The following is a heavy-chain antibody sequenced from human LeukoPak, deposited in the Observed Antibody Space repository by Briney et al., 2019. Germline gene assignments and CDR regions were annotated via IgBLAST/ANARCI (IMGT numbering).Heavy chain of an antibody. Sequence: PGGSLRLSCAASGFTFSSYAMNWVRQAPGKGLEWVSPISGSGSSTYYADSVKGRFTISRDNSKNTLYLQMNSLRAEDTAVYYCAGAVDTHDYWGQGTLVTVSS. CDR1: GFTFSSYA. CDR2: ISGSGSST. D-gene: IGHD5-18*01. J-gene: IGHJ4*02. CDR3: AGAVDTHDY. V-gene: IGHV3-23*01.